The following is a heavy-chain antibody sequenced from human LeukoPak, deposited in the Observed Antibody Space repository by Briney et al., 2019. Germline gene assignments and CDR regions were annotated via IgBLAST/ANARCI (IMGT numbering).Heavy chain of an antibody. V-gene: IGHV4-34*01. CDR3: ARHRPEGVDIVATIDY. D-gene: IGHD5-12*01. J-gene: IGHJ4*02. CDR1: GGSFSGYY. CDR2: INHSGST. Sequence: PSETLSLTCAVYGGSFSGYYWSWIRQPPGKGLEWIGEINHSGSTNYNPSLKSRVTISVDTSKNQFSLKLSSVTAADTAVYYCARHRPEGVDIVATIDYWGQGTLVTVSS.